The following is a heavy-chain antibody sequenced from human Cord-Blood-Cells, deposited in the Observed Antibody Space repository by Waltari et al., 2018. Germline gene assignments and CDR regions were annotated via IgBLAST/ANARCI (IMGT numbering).Heavy chain of an antibody. J-gene: IGHJ1*01. V-gene: IGHV1-3*01. CDR2: INAGNGNT. Sequence: QVQLVQSGAEVKKPGASVKVSCKASGYTLTSYAMHWVRQAPGQRLEWMGWINAGNGNTKYSQKFQGRVTITRDTSASTAYMELSSLRSEDTAVYYCARLSNDYTGYFQHWGQGTLVTVSS. D-gene: IGHD4-4*01. CDR3: ARLSNDYTGYFQH. CDR1: GYTLTSYA.